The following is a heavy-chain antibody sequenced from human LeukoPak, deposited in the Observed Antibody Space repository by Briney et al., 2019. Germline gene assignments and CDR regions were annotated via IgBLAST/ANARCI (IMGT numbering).Heavy chain of an antibody. CDR3: ARSTSGYYSKHYYFYMDV. CDR2: IYYSGTT. V-gene: IGHV4-59*01. CDR1: GASISSYF. Sequence: PSETLSLTCTVSGASISSYFWSWIRQPPGKGLEGFGYIYYSGTTNYNPSLKSRIAISLDTSKKQFSLRMRSVTAADTAVYYCARSTSGYYSKHYYFYMDVWGKGTTVTVSS. J-gene: IGHJ6*03. D-gene: IGHD3-22*01.